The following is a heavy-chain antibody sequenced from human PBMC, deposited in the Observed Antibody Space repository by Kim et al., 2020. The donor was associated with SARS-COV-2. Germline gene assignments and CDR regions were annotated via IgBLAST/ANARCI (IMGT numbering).Heavy chain of an antibody. V-gene: IGHV4-39*01. Sequence: KGRFTISVDTSKNQFSLKLSSVTAADTAVYYCARNRADFWSGYLPHWFDPWGQGTLVTVSS. CDR3: ARNRADFWSGYLPHWFDP. J-gene: IGHJ5*02. D-gene: IGHD3-3*01.